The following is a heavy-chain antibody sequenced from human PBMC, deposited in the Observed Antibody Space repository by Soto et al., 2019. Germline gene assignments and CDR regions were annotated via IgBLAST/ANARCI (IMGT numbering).Heavy chain of an antibody. CDR2: IRSKGDGGAT. V-gene: IGHV3-15*01. CDR1: GITLSNAW. J-gene: IGHJ3*02. CDR3: TSTPPGTNVFDI. D-gene: IGHD1-1*01. Sequence: EVQLAESGGGLVEPGGSLRLSCAGSGITLSNAWMNWVRQAAGKGLEWVGRIRSKGDGGATEYAAPVKGRFTFSRDDSKNTLVLQMSALKTQETGVYFCTSTPPGTNVFDIWGPGTMVIVSS.